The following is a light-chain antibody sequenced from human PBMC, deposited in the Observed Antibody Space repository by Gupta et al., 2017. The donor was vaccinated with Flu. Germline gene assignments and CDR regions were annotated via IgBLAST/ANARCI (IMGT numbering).Light chain of an antibody. Sequence: SVLTQPPSVSSTPGQRVTISCSGSRSDIGSNSVTWYQHLPGTAPKVLIYTHDRRPSGVPARFSASHSGSSASLAISGLRAEDEGDYYCATWDDVVNGYVFGTGTKVTVL. CDR2: THD. J-gene: IGLJ1*01. V-gene: IGLV1-44*01. CDR3: ATWDDVVNGYV. CDR1: RSDIGSNS.